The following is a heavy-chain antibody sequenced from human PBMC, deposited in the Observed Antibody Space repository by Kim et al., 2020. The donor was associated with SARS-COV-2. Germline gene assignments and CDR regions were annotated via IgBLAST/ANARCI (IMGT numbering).Heavy chain of an antibody. CDR1: GGSFSGYY. CDR3: ARELYDYVWGSYRMGHYFDY. J-gene: IGHJ4*02. D-gene: IGHD3-16*02. Sequence: SETLSLTCAVYGGSFSGYYWSWIRQPPGKGLEWIGEINHSGSTNYNPSLKSRVTISVDTSKNQFSLKLSSVTAADTAVYYCARELYDYVWGSYRMGHYFDYWGQGTLVTVSS. V-gene: IGHV4-34*01. CDR2: INHSGST.